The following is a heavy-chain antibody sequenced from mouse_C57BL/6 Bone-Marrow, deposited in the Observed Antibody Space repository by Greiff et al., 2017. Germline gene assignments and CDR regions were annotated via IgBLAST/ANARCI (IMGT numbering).Heavy chain of an antibody. V-gene: IGHV1-85*01. Sequence: VQLQESGAELVKPGASVKLSCKASGYTFINYDINWVRQRPEQGLEWIGWIFPGDSSTKYNEKFKGKATLTTDKSSSKAYMQLSRLTSEDSAVYFFARSPAYGSSWYFDVWGAGTTVTVSS. CDR2: IFPGDSST. D-gene: IGHD1-1*01. CDR3: ARSPAYGSSWYFDV. J-gene: IGHJ1*01. CDR1: GYTFINYD.